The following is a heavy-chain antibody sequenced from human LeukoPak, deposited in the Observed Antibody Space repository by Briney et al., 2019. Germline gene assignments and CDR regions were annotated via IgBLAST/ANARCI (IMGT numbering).Heavy chain of an antibody. V-gene: IGHV4-34*01. CDR2: INHSGST. Sequence: SETLSLTCAVYGGSFSGYYWSWIRQPPGKGLEWIGEINHSGSTNYNPSLKSRVTISVDTSKNQFSLKLSSVTAADTAVYYCARKVYNGYAPFDYGGERTLVTVSS. J-gene: IGHJ4*02. D-gene: IGHD5-12*01. CDR3: ARKVYNGYAPFDY. CDR1: GGSFSGYY.